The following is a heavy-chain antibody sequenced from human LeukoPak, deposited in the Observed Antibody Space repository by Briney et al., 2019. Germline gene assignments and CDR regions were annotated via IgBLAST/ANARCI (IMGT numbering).Heavy chain of an antibody. CDR3: ARPQGIAAADPNRDYYYGMDV. V-gene: IGHV1-69*01. CDR1: GGTFSSYA. Sequence: SATVSCTASGGTFSSYAISWVRQAPGQGLEWMGGIIPIFGTANYAQKFQGRVTITADESTSTAYMELSSLRSEDTAVYYCARPQGIAAADPNRDYYYGMDVWGQGTTVTVSS. D-gene: IGHD6-13*01. CDR2: IIPIFGTA. J-gene: IGHJ6*02.